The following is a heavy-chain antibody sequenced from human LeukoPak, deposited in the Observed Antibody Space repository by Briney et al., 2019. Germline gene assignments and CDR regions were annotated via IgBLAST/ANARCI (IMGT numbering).Heavy chain of an antibody. CDR2: MNPNSGNT. CDR3: ARPTSKRYSGSYFDY. V-gene: IGHV1-8*01. CDR1: GYTFTIYD. D-gene: IGHD1-26*01. Sequence: ASVKVSCKASGYTFTIYDIHWVRQATGQGLEWMGWMNPNSGNTGYAQKFQGRVTMTRNTSISTAYMELSSLRSEDTAVYYCARPTSKRYSGSYFDYWGRGTLVTVSS. J-gene: IGHJ4*02.